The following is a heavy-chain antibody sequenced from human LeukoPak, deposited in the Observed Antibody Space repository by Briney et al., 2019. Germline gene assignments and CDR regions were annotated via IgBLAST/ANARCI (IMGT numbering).Heavy chain of an antibody. Sequence: GGSLRLSCAASGFAFSHYEMNWVRQAPGKGLEWVSYITSSGSTIYYADSVKGRFTISRDNAKNSLYLQMNSLRAEDTAVYYCARVGALGGYDFGSPVYYYYGMDVWGQGTTVTVSS. V-gene: IGHV3-48*03. J-gene: IGHJ6*02. CDR3: ARVGALGGYDFGSPVYYYYGMDV. CDR1: GFAFSHYE. CDR2: ITSSGSTI. D-gene: IGHD5-12*01.